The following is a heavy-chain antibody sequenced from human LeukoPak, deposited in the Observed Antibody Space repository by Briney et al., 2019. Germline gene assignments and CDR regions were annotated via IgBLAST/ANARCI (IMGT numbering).Heavy chain of an antibody. Sequence: SETLSLTCTVSGGSINTYYWSWIRQPPGKGLEWIASVYHSGTSNYNPSLRSRVTISVDTSKNQFSLRVNSVTAADTAVYYCAREGYYYYYMDVWGKGTTVTISS. V-gene: IGHV4-59*01. CDR3: AREGYYYYYMDV. CDR2: VYHSGTS. CDR1: GGSINTYY. J-gene: IGHJ6*03.